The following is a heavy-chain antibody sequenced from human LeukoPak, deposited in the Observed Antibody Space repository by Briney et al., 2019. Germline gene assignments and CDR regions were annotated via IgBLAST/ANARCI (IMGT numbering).Heavy chain of an antibody. J-gene: IGHJ3*02. CDR3: ARHYGDYEDAFDI. D-gene: IGHD4-17*01. CDR2: INPNSGGT. Sequence: ASVKVSCKASGYTFTGYYMHWVRQAPGQGLEWMGWINPNSGGTNYAQKFQGRVTMTRDTSISTAYMELSRLRSDDTAVYYCARHYGDYEDAFDIWGQGTMVTVSS. V-gene: IGHV1-2*02. CDR1: GYTFTGYY.